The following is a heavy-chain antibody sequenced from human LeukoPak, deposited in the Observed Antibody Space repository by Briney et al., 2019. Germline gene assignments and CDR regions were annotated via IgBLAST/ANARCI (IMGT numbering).Heavy chain of an antibody. D-gene: IGHD3-22*01. J-gene: IGHJ4*02. CDR3: ARSPNYYYDSSGYWVY. Sequence: GASVKVSWKASGYTFTSYSISWVRQAPGQGLEWMGWISAYNGNTNYAQKLQGRVTMTTDTSTSTAYMELRSLRSDDTAVYYCARSPNYYYDSSGYWVYWGQGTLVTVSS. CDR1: GYTFTSYS. CDR2: ISAYNGNT. V-gene: IGHV1-18*01.